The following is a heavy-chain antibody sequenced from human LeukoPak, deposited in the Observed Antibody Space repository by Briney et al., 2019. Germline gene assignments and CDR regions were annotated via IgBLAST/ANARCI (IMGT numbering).Heavy chain of an antibody. CDR2: ISYDGSNK. D-gene: IGHD5-18*01. CDR1: GFTFSTYA. V-gene: IGHV3-30*18. J-gene: IGHJ4*02. CDR3: AKDTAMVLDY. Sequence: GGSLRLSCAASGFTFSTYAMHWVRQAPGKGLEWVAVISYDGSNKYYADSVKGRFTISRDNSKNTLYLQMNSLRAEDTAVYYCAKDTAMVLDYWGQGTLVTVSS.